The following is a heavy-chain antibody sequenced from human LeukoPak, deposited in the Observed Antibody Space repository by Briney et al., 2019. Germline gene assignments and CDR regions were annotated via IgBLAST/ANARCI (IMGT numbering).Heavy chain of an antibody. CDR2: IKLDVSET. Sequence: GGSLRLSCAASGFTFSSYWMSWVRQAPGKGLEWVANIKLDVSETYYVDSVRGRFTISRDNTKTSLYLQMDSLRAEDTAVYYCASRGVAAAGNWYWGQGTLVTVSS. CDR1: GFTFSSYW. V-gene: IGHV3-7*01. J-gene: IGHJ4*02. D-gene: IGHD6-13*01. CDR3: ASRGVAAAGNWY.